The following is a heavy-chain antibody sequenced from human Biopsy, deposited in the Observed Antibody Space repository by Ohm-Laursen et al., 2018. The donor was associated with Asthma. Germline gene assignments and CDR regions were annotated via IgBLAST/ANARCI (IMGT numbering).Heavy chain of an antibody. CDR1: GFSFSEFV. J-gene: IGHJ4*02. CDR2: ISSSGAST. Sequence: SLRLSCTAPGFSFSEFVMHWVRQAPGKGLEWVSSISSSGASTYYADSVKGRFTISRDNSKNTLYLQMSSLRADDTAVCYCAKGGTYTTDRYAYWGQGSLVTVSS. V-gene: IGHV3-23*01. CDR3: AKGGTYTTDRYAY. D-gene: IGHD1-26*01.